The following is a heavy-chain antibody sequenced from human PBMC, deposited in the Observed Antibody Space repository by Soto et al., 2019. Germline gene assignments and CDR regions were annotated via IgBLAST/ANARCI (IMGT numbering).Heavy chain of an antibody. CDR2: IYYSGST. V-gene: IGHV4-59*12. D-gene: IGHD3-22*01. CDR3: ASKTITVPGQY. J-gene: IGHJ4*02. Sequence: PSETLSLTCTVSGGSISSYYWSWIRQPPGKGLEWIGYIYYSGSTNYNPSLKSRVTISVDTSKSEFSLKLSSVTAADTAVYFCASKTITVPGQYWGRGTLVTVSS. CDR1: GGSISSYY.